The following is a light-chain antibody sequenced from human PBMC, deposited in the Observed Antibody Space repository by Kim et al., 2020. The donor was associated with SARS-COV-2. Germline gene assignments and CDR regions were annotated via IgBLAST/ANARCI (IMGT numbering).Light chain of an antibody. CDR1: QDIGSY. J-gene: IGKJ2*01. CDR3: QQLSSYPYT. Sequence: SASVGDRVTITCRASQDIGSYLAWYQQKPGKAPSLLIYAASILQGGVPSGFSGGGSGTEFTLTISSVQPEDFATYYCQQLSSYPYTFGQGTKLEIK. V-gene: IGKV1-9*01. CDR2: AAS.